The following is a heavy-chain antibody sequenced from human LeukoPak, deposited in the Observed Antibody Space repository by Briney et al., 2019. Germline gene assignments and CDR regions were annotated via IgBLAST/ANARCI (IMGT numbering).Heavy chain of an antibody. CDR3: AKDLTYTSQGGSDS. V-gene: IGHV3-30*02. Sequence: GGSLRLSCAASGFTFSTYGMHWVRQAPGKGLQWVTFIRYDGNSESSADSVKGRFIISRDNSKNTLYLQMNSLRAEDTALYFCAKDLTYTSQGGSDSWGQGTLVIVSS. D-gene: IGHD3-16*01. J-gene: IGHJ4*02. CDR1: GFTFSTYG. CDR2: IRYDGNSE.